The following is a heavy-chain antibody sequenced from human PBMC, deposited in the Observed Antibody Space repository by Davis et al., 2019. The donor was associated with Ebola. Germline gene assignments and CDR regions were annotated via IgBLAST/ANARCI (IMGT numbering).Heavy chain of an antibody. CDR2: INHSRST. V-gene: IGHV4-34*01. Sequence: PSETLSLTCAVYGGSFSGYYWSWIRQPPGKRLEWIGEINHSRSTNYNPSLKSRVTISVDTSKNQFSLKLSSVTAADTAVYYCARGRSSSWYLYYYYYMDVWGKGTTVTVSS. D-gene: IGHD6-13*01. CDR1: GGSFSGYY. J-gene: IGHJ6*03. CDR3: ARGRSSSWYLYYYYYMDV.